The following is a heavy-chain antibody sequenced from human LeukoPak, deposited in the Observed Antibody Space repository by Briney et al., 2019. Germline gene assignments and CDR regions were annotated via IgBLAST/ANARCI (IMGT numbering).Heavy chain of an antibody. J-gene: IGHJ6*03. CDR2: IYYSGST. Sequence: SETLSLTCTVSGGSISSSSYYWGWIRQPPGKGLEWIGSIYYSGSTYYNPSLKSRVTISVDTSKNQFSLKLSSVTAADTAVYYCARQPGGYYDFWSGHYTGGSYYYYYYMDVWGKGTTVTVSS. CDR3: ARQPGGYYDFWSGHYTGGSYYYYYYMDV. V-gene: IGHV4-39*01. CDR1: GGSISSSSYY. D-gene: IGHD3-3*01.